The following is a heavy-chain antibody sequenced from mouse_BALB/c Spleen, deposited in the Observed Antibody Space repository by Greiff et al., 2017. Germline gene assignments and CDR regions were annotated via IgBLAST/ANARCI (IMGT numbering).Heavy chain of an antibody. CDR2: ISSGGSYT. D-gene: IGHD1-1*01. V-gene: IGHV5-6-4*01. J-gene: IGHJ2*01. CDR3: TRLITTVVAPGYFDY. Sequence: EVQRVESGGGLVKPGGSLKLSCAASGFTFSSYTMSWVRQTPEKRLEWVATISSGGSYTYYPDSVKGRFTISRDNAKNTLYLQMSSLKSEDTAMYYCTRLITTVVAPGYFDYWGQGTTLTVSS. CDR1: GFTFSSYT.